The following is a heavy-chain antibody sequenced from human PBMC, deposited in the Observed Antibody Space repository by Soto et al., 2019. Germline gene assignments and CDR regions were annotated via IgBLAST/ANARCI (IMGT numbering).Heavy chain of an antibody. CDR1: GYTFTSYG. J-gene: IGHJ6*02. CDR2: ISAYNGNT. CDR3: ARFPTYYGSSGYHYYYYGMDV. V-gene: IGHV1-18*01. D-gene: IGHD3-22*01. Sequence: QVQLVQSGAEVKKPGASVKVSCKASGYTFTSYGISWVRQAPGQGLEWMGWISAYNGNTNYAQKLQGRVTMPTDTSTSTAYMELRSLRSADTAVYYCARFPTYYGSSGYHYYYYGMDVWGQGTTVTASS.